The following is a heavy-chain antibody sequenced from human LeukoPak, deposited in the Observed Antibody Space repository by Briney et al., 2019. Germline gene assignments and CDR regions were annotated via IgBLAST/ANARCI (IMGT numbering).Heavy chain of an antibody. Sequence: ASVKVSCKASGYTFTSYDINWVRQATGQGLEWMGWMNPNSGNTGYAQKFQGRVTMTRNTSISTAYMELSSLRSEDTAVYYCAGQDDILTGYSSWGQGTLVTVSS. CDR2: MNPNSGNT. D-gene: IGHD3-9*01. J-gene: IGHJ5*02. V-gene: IGHV1-8*01. CDR3: AGQDDILTGYSS. CDR1: GYTFTSYD.